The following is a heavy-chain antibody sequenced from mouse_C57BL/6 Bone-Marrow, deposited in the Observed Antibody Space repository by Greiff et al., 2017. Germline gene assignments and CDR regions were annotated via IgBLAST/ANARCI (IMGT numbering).Heavy chain of an antibody. J-gene: IGHJ2*01. Sequence: QVQLQQPGAELVRPGTSVKLSCKASGYTFPSYWMHWVKQRPGQGLEWTGVIDPSDSYTNYNQKFKGKATLTVDTSSSTAYMQLSSLTSVNSAVYYCASATIVTTYCFDYWGQGTTLTVSS. D-gene: IGHD2-5*01. CDR1: GYTFPSYW. V-gene: IGHV1-59*01. CDR3: ASATIVTTYCFDY. CDR2: IDPSDSYT.